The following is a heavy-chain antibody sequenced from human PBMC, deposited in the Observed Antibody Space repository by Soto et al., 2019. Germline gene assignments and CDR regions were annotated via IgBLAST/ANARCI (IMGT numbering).Heavy chain of an antibody. V-gene: IGHV3-30-3*01. D-gene: IGHD2-8*01. J-gene: IGHJ4*02. CDR1: GFMFRNHA. CDR3: ARDAVDVTKMVYVSPIAY. CDR2: ISFDGANE. Sequence: QVQLVESGGGVVQPGRSLRLSCAASGFMFRNHAMHWVRQAPGKGLDWVSVISFDGANESYADYVKGRFTISRDNSKKTLYLQMNSLSAEDTALYYCARDAVDVTKMVYVSPIAYWGQGTLVTVSS.